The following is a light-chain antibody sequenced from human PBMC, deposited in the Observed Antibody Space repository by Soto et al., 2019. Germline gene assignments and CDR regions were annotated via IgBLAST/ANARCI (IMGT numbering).Light chain of an antibody. CDR3: QQSYSTPRT. CDR1: QSISSW. V-gene: IGKV1-5*03. CDR2: KAS. J-gene: IGKJ1*01. Sequence: DIQMSLSPSTLSAYVGDRVTITCRASQSISSWLAWYQQKPGKAPKLLIYKASSLESGVPSRFSGSGSGTDFTLTISSLQPEDFATYYCQQSYSTPRTFGQRTKVDIK.